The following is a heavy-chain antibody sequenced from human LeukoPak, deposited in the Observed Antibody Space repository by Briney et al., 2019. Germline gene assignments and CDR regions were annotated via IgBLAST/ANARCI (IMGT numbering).Heavy chain of an antibody. V-gene: IGHV3-30*02. CDR1: GFTFSSYG. Sequence: QTGGSLRLSCAASGFTFSSYGMHWVRQAPGKGLEWVAFIRYDGSNKYYADSVQGRFTISRDNSRNTLYLQMNSLRAEDTAVYYCVKDLSRVLLMVYVTFDCWGQGTLVTVSS. CDR2: IRYDGSNK. D-gene: IGHD2-8*01. CDR3: VKDLSRVLLMVYVTFDC. J-gene: IGHJ4*02.